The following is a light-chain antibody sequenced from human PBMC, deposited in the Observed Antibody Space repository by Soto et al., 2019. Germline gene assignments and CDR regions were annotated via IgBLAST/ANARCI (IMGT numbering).Light chain of an antibody. CDR1: QNLLYISNNKNS. CDR2: WAS. CDR3: QQYYTTPYT. V-gene: IGKV4-1*01. Sequence: DIVMTQSPDSLAVSLGERATINCKSSQNLLYISNNKNSLAWYLQKPGQPPKLLIYWASTRESGVPDRFSGSGSGTDFTLTISSLQAEDVAVYYCQQYYTTPYTFGQGTKLEIK. J-gene: IGKJ2*01.